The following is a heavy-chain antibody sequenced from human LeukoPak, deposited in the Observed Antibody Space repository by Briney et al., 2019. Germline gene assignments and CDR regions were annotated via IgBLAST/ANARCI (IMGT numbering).Heavy chain of an antibody. D-gene: IGHD2-2*01. J-gene: IGHJ4*02. CDR3: ATDLVVGLAPAAMSYFGY. CDR2: IIPIFGTA. CDR1: GGTFSSYA. V-gene: IGHV1-69*13. Sequence: SVKVTCKASGGTFSSYAISWVRQAPGQGLEWVGGIIPIFGTANYAQKFQGRVTITADESTSTAYMELSSLRSEDTAVYYCATDLVVGLAPAAMSYFGYWGQGTLVTVSS.